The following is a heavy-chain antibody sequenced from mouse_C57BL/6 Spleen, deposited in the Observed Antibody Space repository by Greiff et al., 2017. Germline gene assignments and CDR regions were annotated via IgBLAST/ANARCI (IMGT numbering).Heavy chain of an antibody. Sequence: EVQLQQSGPELVKPGASVKMSCKASGYTFTDYNMHWVKQSHGKSLEWIGYINPNNGGTSYNQKFKGKATLTVNKSSSTAYMELRSLTSEDSAVYYCARYNPYSAYAMDYWGQGTSVTVSS. CDR3: ARYNPYSAYAMDY. J-gene: IGHJ4*01. V-gene: IGHV1-22*01. D-gene: IGHD2-12*01. CDR1: GYTFTDYN. CDR2: INPNNGGT.